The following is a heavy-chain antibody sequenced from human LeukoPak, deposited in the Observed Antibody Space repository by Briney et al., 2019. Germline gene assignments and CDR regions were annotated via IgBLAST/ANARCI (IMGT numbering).Heavy chain of an antibody. J-gene: IGHJ4*02. Sequence: SETLSLTCTVSGGSISSYYWSWIRQPAGKGLEWIGRIHTSGSTNYNPSLKSRVTMSVDTSKNQFSLKMTSVTAPDTAVYYCARGDDSSGQGYWGQGTLVTVSS. CDR3: ARGDDSSGQGY. V-gene: IGHV4-4*07. CDR1: GGSISSYY. CDR2: IHTSGST. D-gene: IGHD3-22*01.